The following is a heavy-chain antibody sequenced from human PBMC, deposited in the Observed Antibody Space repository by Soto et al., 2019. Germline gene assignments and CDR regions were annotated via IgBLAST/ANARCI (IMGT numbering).Heavy chain of an antibody. J-gene: IGHJ3*02. D-gene: IGHD1-1*01. CDR3: ANTPRFTSGAFDI. CDR1: GYTFTSYY. V-gene: IGHV1-46*03. CDR2: INPSGGST. Sequence: ASVKVSCKASGYTFTSYYMHWVRQAPGQGLEWMGIINPSGGSTSYAQKFQGRVTMTRDTSTSTIYMELSSLRSEDTAVYYCANTPRFTSGAFDIWGQGTMVTVSS.